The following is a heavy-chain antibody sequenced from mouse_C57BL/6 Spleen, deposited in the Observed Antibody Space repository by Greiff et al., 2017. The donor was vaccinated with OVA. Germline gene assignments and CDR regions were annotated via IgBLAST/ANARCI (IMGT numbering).Heavy chain of an antibody. Sequence: SDAELVKPGASVKISCKVSGYTFTDHTIHWMKQRPEQGLEWIGYIYPRDGSTKYNEKFKGKATLTADKSSSTAYMQLNSLTSEDSAVYFCAREGYYGSIYWYFDVWGTGTTVTVSS. D-gene: IGHD1-1*01. CDR3: AREGYYGSIYWYFDV. CDR2: IYPRDGST. V-gene: IGHV1-78*01. J-gene: IGHJ1*03. CDR1: GYTFTDHT.